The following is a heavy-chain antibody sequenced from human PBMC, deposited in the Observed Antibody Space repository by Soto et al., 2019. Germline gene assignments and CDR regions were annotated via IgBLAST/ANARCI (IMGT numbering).Heavy chain of an antibody. V-gene: IGHV3-30-3*01. CDR3: GRESSGSGIHFDY. CDR2: ISYDGSNK. Sequence: QVQLVESGGGVVQPGRSLRLSCAASGFTFSSYAMQWVRQAPGKGLEWVAVISYDGSNKYYADSVKGRFTISRDNSKKTVYLQKNSLRAEDTAVYYCGRESSGSGIHFDYWGQGTLVTVSS. CDR1: GFTFSSYA. J-gene: IGHJ4*02. D-gene: IGHD3-10*01.